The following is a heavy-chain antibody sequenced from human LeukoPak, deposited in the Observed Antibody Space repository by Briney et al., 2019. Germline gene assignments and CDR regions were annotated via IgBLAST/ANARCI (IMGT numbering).Heavy chain of an antibody. CDR2: INPSGGST. J-gene: IGHJ5*02. Sequence: GASVKVSCKASGYAFTSYYMHWVRQAPGQGLEWMGIINPSGGSTSYAQKFQGRVTMTRDTSTSTVYMELSSLRSDDTAVYYCARLMGYSSRSGWFDPWGQGTLVTVSS. D-gene: IGHD5-18*01. CDR3: ARLMGYSSRSGWFDP. CDR1: GYAFTSYY. V-gene: IGHV1-46*01.